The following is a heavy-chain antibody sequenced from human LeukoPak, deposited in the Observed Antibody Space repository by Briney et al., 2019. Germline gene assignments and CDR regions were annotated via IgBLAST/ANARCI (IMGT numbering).Heavy chain of an antibody. V-gene: IGHV1-8*01. Sequence: ASVRVSCKASGYTFTSYHINWVRQATGQGLEWMGWMNPDSGATAYAQKFQGRVTMTRNTSITTAYMELSTLRSEDTAVFYCATGGTSRTDHWGQGTLVTVSS. D-gene: IGHD2-2*01. CDR3: ATGGTSRTDH. J-gene: IGHJ4*02. CDR2: MNPDSGAT. CDR1: GYTFTSYH.